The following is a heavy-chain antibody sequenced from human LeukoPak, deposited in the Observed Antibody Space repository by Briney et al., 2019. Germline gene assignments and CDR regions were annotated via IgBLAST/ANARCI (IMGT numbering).Heavy chain of an antibody. D-gene: IGHD3-22*01. CDR1: GYTFTSYG. Sequence: ASVKVSCKASGYTFTSYGIHWVRQAPGQRLEWMGWINAVNGITKYSQNFQGRVTITRDTSASTAYMELSSLRSEDTAVYYCAIRFPTYYYDSSGYSNYYGMDVWGQGTTVTVSS. CDR2: INAVNGIT. V-gene: IGHV1-3*01. CDR3: AIRFPTYYYDSSGYSNYYGMDV. J-gene: IGHJ6*02.